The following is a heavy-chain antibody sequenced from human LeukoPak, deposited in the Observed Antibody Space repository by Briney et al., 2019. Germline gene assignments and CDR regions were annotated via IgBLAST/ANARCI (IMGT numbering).Heavy chain of an antibody. CDR1: GFTFSSYA. J-gene: IGHJ4*02. V-gene: IGHV3-30-3*01. D-gene: IGHD3-3*01. CDR3: ARGPSDFWSGYWETPTTFDY. Sequence: GRSLRLSCAASGFTFSSYAMHWVRQAPGKGLEWVAVISYDGSNKYYADSVKGRFTISRDNSKNTLYLQMNSLRAEDTAVYYCARGPSDFWSGYWETPTTFDYWGQGTLVTVSS. CDR2: ISYDGSNK.